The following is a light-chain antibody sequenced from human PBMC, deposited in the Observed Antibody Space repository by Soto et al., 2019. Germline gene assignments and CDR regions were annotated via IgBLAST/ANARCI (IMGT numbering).Light chain of an antibody. CDR2: GAS. J-gene: IGKJ1*01. CDR3: QQYGVSTWT. V-gene: IGKV3-20*01. CDR1: QSVRSRY. Sequence: EIVLTQSPGTLSLSPGEGATLSCRASQSVRSRYLAWYQQKPGQAPRLLIYGASSRATGIPDRFSGSGSGTEFTLTISRLEPEDFAVYYCQQYGVSTWTFGQGTKVEIK.